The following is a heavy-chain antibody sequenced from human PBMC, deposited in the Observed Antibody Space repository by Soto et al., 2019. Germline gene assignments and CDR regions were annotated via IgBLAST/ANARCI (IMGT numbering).Heavy chain of an antibody. D-gene: IGHD2-8*01. CDR1: GFTFSPYW. CDR2: INNDGSEK. V-gene: IGHV3-7*03. J-gene: IGHJ4*02. CDR3: ARGSNQDY. Sequence: EVQLVESGGDLVQPGGSLRLSCVASGFTFSPYWMSWVRQAPGGGLQWVATINNDGSEKYYADSVKGRFTISRANARHSLYLQLTSLRAEDTAIYYCARGSNQDYWGQGTLVAVSS.